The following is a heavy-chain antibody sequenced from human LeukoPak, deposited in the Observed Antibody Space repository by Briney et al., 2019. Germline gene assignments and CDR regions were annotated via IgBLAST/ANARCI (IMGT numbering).Heavy chain of an antibody. CDR1: GGSISDYY. CDR2: INHSGST. Sequence: SETLSLTCTVSGGSISDYYWSWIRQPPGKGLGWIGEINHSGSTNYNPSLKSRVTISVDTSKNQFSLKLSSVTAADTAVYYCARGLRGIAVAGNFDYWGQGTLVTVSS. J-gene: IGHJ4*02. CDR3: ARGLRGIAVAGNFDY. D-gene: IGHD6-19*01. V-gene: IGHV4-34*01.